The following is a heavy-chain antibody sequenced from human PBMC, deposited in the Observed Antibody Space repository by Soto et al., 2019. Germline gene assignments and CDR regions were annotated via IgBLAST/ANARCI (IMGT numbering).Heavy chain of an antibody. CDR2: IYYSGST. D-gene: IGHD3-3*01. J-gene: IGHJ4*02. V-gene: IGHV4-59*08. CDR1: GGSIGSYY. Sequence: QVQLQESGPGLVKPSETLSLTCSVSGGSIGSYYWSWIRQPPGKGLEWIGYIYYSGSTNYNPSLKSRVTTSVDTSKNQYSLKLSSVTAADPAVYYCARGGWRQIDYWGQGTLVTVSS. CDR3: ARGGWRQIDY.